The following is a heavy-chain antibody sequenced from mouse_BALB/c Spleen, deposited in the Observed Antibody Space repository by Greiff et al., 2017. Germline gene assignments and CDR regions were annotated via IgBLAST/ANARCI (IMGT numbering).Heavy chain of an antibody. V-gene: IGHV1S81*02. CDR2: INPSNGRT. J-gene: IGHJ3*01. CDR1: GYTFTSYW. CDR3: ARSRDYYGSSTWFAY. Sequence: QVQLQQPGSELVRPGASVKLSCKASGYTFTSYWMHWVKQRPGQGLEWIGEINPSNGRTNYNEKFKSKATLTVDKSSSTAYMQLSSLTSEDSAVYYCARSRDYYGSSTWFAYWGQGTLVTVSA. D-gene: IGHD1-1*01.